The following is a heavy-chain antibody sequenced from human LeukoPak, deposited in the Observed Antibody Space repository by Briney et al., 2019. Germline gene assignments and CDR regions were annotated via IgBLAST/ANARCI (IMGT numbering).Heavy chain of an antibody. CDR1: GGTFSSYA. D-gene: IGHD3-22*01. V-gene: IGHV1-2*02. CDR2: INPNSGGT. CDR3: ARDYPTVINYYDSSGYIGY. Sequence: SSVKVSCKASGGTFSSYAISWVRQAPGQGLEWMGWINPNSGGTNYAQKFQGRVTMTRDTSISTAYMELSRLRSDDTAVYYCARDYPTVINYYDSSGYIGYWGQGTLVTVPS. J-gene: IGHJ4*02.